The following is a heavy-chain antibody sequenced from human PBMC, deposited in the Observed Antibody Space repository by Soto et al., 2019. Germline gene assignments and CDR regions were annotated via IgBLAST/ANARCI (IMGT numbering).Heavy chain of an antibody. CDR2: IYHSGST. CDR1: GGSISSSNW. Sequence: SETLSLTCAVSGGSISSSNWWSWVRQPPGKGLEWIGEIYHSGSTNYNPSLKSRVTISVDKSKNQFYLKLSSVTAADTAVYYCARVFTPNIAAAGTFDYWGQGTLVTVSS. CDR3: ARVFTPNIAAAGTFDY. D-gene: IGHD6-13*01. V-gene: IGHV4-4*02. J-gene: IGHJ4*02.